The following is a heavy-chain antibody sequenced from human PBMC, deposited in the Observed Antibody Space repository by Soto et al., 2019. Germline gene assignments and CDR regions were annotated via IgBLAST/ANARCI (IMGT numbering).Heavy chain of an antibody. D-gene: IGHD6-13*01. CDR3: ARDSLQYSSSSYYGMDV. CDR2: IWYDGSNK. CDR1: GFTFSSYG. Sequence: GGSLRLSCAACGFTFSSYGMHGVRQAPGKGLEWVAVIWYDGSNKYYADSVKGRFTISRDNSKNTLYLQMNSLRAEDTAVYYCARDSLQYSSSSYYGMDVWGQGTTLTVSS. V-gene: IGHV3-33*01. J-gene: IGHJ6*02.